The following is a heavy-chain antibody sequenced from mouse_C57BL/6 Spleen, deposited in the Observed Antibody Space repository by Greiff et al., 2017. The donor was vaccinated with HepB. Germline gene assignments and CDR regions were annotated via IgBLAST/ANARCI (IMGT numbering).Heavy chain of an antibody. V-gene: IGHV1-75*01. CDR1: GYTFTDYY. CDR3: ARSGLGREGYAMDY. Sequence: VQLKQSGPELVKPGASVKISCKASGYTFTDYYINWVKQRPGQGLEWIGWIFPGSGSTYYNEKFKGKATLTVDKSSSTAYMLLSSLTSEDSAVYFCARSGLGREGYAMDYWGQGTSVTVSS. CDR2: IFPGSGST. D-gene: IGHD4-1*01. J-gene: IGHJ4*01.